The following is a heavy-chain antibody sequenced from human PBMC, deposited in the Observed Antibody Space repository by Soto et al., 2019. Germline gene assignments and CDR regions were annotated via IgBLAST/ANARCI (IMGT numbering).Heavy chain of an antibody. CDR1: GFSLSSSGMC. V-gene: IGHV2-70*01. CDR2: IDWDDDK. J-gene: IGHJ3*02. CDR3: ARMDSSGALDDAFDI. Sequence: SGPTLVNPTQTLTLTCTFSGFSLSSSGMCVSWIRQPPGKALEWLALIDWDDDKYYSTSLKTRLTISKDTSKNQVVLTMTNMDPVDTATYYCARMDSSGALDDAFDIWGQGTMVTVSS. D-gene: IGHD3-22*01.